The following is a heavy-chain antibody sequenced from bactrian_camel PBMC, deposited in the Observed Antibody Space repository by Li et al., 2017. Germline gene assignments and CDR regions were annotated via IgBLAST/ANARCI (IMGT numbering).Heavy chain of an antibody. CDR1: GFSWSSYY. CDR3: AADRNYFTYGAIGYDY. V-gene: IGHV3S10*01. J-gene: IGHJ4*01. D-gene: IGHD6*01. CDR2: VYVDGST. Sequence: VQLVESGGGLVQPGGSLRVSCAASGFSWSSYYMSWVRQAPGKGLEWVSSVYVDGSTYYADSVKGRFTVSRDNAKNTLYLQMNSPKTEDTAVYYCAADRNYFTYGAIGYDYWGQGTQVTVS.